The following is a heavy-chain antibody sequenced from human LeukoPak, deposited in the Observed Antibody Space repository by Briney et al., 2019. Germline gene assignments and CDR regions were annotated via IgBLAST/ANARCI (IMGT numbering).Heavy chain of an antibody. CDR3: ARGVGRYYDILTGCSVGIPAFDY. CDR2: INPSGGST. D-gene: IGHD3-9*01. J-gene: IGHJ4*02. CDR1: GYTFTSYY. V-gene: IGHV1-46*01. Sequence: ASVKVSCKASGYTFTSYYMHWVRQAPGQGLEWMGIINPSGGSTSYAQKFQGRVTMTRDMSTSTVYMELSSLRSEDTAVYYCARGVGRYYDILTGCSVGIPAFDYWGQGTLVTVSS.